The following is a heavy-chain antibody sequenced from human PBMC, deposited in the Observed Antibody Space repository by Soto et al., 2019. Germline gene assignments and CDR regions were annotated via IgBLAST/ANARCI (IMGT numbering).Heavy chain of an antibody. D-gene: IGHD2-15*01. CDR2: INPSTGTT. CDR1: GYTFTSYY. CDR3: ARDLVPYY. V-gene: IGHV1-46*01. J-gene: IGHJ4*02. Sequence: ASVKVSCKASGYTFTSYYLHWVRQAPGQGLEWMAIINPSTGTTTYAQKFQGRVTMSSDSSTSTVYMELSRLRSEDTAVYYCARDLVPYYWGQGTLVTVSS.